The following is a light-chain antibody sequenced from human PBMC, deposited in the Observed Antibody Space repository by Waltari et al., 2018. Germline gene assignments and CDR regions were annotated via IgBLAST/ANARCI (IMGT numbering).Light chain of an antibody. Sequence: EIVMTQSPLSLLVTPGEPASIPCRSSQSLLHSSGYNYLTWFLQKPGQSQQLLIYLGSIRASGVPDRFSGSGSGTDFTLKITRVEADDVGFYYCMQALESPSFGGGTKVEIK. CDR1: QSLLHSSGYNY. CDR3: MQALESPS. CDR2: LGS. J-gene: IGKJ4*02. V-gene: IGKV2-28*01.